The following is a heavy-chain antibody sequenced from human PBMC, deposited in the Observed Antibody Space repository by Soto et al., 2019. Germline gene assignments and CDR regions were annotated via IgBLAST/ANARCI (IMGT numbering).Heavy chain of an antibody. J-gene: IGHJ4*02. V-gene: IGHV1-69*06. Sequence: QVQLVQSGAEVKKPGSSVKVSCKASGGTFSSYDISWVRQAPGQGREWMGGIIPIFGTANYAQKFQGRVTITADKSTSTAYMELSSLRSEDTAVYYCARGRSSSSPYYFDYWGQGTLVTVSS. CDR2: IIPIFGTA. CDR3: ARGRSSSSPYYFDY. CDR1: GGTFSSYD. D-gene: IGHD6-6*01.